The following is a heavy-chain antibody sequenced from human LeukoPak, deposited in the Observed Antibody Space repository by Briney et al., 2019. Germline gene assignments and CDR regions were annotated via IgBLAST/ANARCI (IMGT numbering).Heavy chain of an antibody. J-gene: IGHJ4*02. CDR3: ARGGGYASPIVY. Sequence: SETLSLTCTLSGGTISTYYWSWIRQPPGKGLEWIGYIYHSGSTNYNPSPKSRVTISVDTSNNHFSLWLSSVTAADTAVYFCARGGGYASPIVYWGQGALVTVSS. D-gene: IGHD5-12*01. V-gene: IGHV4-59*01. CDR2: IYHSGST. CDR1: GGTISTYY.